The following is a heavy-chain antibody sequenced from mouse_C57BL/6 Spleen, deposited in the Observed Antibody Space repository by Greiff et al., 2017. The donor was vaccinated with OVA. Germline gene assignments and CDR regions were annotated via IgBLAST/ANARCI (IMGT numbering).Heavy chain of an antibody. CDR3: AIYYYGSSYDAMDY. CDR2: IYPRSGNT. CDR1: GYTFTSYG. J-gene: IGHJ4*01. Sequence: QVQLQQSGAELARPGASVKLSCKASGYTFTSYGISWVKQRTGQGLEWIGEIYPRSGNTYYNEKFKGKATLTADKSSSTAYMELRSLTSEDSAVYFCAIYYYGSSYDAMDYWGQGTSVTVSS. D-gene: IGHD1-1*01. V-gene: IGHV1-81*01.